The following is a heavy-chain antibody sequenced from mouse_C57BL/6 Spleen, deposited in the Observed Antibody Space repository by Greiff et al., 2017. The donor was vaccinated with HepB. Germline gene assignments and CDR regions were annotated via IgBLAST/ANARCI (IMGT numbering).Heavy chain of an antibody. V-gene: IGHV1-55*01. CDR3: ARKVQLKGYFDY. Sequence: VQLQQSGAELVKPGASVKMSCKASGYTFTSYWITWVKQRPGQGLEWIGDIYPGSGSTNYNEKFKSKATLTVDISSSTAYMQLSSLTSEDSAVYYCARKVQLKGYFDYWGQGTTLTVSS. D-gene: IGHD4-1*02. CDR2: IYPGSGST. CDR1: GYTFTSYW. J-gene: IGHJ2*01.